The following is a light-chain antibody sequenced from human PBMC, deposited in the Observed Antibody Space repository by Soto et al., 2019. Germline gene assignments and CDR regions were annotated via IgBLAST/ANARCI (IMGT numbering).Light chain of an antibody. CDR2: LEGSGSY. CDR3: ETWDSNTRV. V-gene: IGLV4-60*02. J-gene: IGLJ3*02. Sequence: QLVLPQSSSASASLGSSVKLTCTLSSGHSSYIIAWHQQQPGKAPRYLMKLEGSGSYNKGSGVHDRFSGSSSGADRYLTISHLQFEDEADYYCETWDSNTRVFGGGTKLTVL. CDR1: SGHSSYI.